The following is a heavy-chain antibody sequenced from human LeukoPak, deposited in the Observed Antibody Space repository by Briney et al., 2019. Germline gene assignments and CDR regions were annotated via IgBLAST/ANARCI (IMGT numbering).Heavy chain of an antibody. J-gene: IGHJ4*02. Sequence: ASVKVSCKASGYTFTSYGISWVRQAPGQGLEWMGWTSAYNGNTNYAQKLQGRVTMTTDTSTSTAYMELRSLRSDDTAVYYCARDGARHGIAARPDYWGQGTLVTVSS. CDR3: ARDGARHGIAARPDY. CDR2: TSAYNGNT. D-gene: IGHD6-6*01. CDR1: GYTFTSYG. V-gene: IGHV1-18*01.